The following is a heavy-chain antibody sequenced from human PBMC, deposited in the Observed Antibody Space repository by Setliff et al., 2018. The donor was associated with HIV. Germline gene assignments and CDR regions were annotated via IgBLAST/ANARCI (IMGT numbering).Heavy chain of an antibody. CDR3: ARGGVAGSF. V-gene: IGHV3-53*01. Sequence: TGGSLRLSCAASGFTVSSKYMSWVRQAPGKGLEWVSGISSGGSTYYADSVKGRFTISRDSSRNTLYIQMNSLRVEDTALYFCARGGVAGSFGGQGTLVTVSS. CDR2: ISSGGST. CDR1: GFTVSSKY. J-gene: IGHJ4*02. D-gene: IGHD6-19*01.